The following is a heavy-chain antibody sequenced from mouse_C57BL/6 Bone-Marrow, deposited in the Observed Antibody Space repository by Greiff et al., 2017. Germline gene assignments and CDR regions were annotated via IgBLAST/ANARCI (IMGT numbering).Heavy chain of an antibody. CDR2: INPGRGGT. V-gene: IGHV1-54*01. CDR1: GYAFTNYL. J-gene: IGHJ1*03. CDR3: ARGRRLRPWYFDV. Sequence: VQLQQSGAELVRPGTSVKVSCKASGYAFTNYLIEWVKQRPGPGLEWIGVINPGRGGTNYPETFQGKDTLTAATSSSTAYMQLSSLTSEDSAVYVCARGRRLRPWYFDVWGTGTTGTVSS. D-gene: IGHD1-1*01.